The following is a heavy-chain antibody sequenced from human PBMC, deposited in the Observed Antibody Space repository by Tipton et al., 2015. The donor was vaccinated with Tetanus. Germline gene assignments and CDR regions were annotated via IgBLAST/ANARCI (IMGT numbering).Heavy chain of an antibody. CDR1: GGSISGSEYY. Sequence: TLSLTCTVSGGSISGSEYYWGWIRQPPGKGLEWIGSIYVSGTTYYFPSLKSRVTISVDTSKNQFSLKLSSVTAADTAVYYCARGGSYHTPPGYWGQGTLVTVSS. J-gene: IGHJ4*02. V-gene: IGHV4-39*07. D-gene: IGHD1-26*01. CDR2: IYVSGTT. CDR3: ARGGSYHTPPGY.